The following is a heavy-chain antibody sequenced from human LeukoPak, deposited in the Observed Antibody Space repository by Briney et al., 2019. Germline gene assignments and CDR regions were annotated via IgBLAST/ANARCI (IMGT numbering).Heavy chain of an antibody. V-gene: IGHV3-23*01. CDR1: GFTFSSYA. CDR2: ISGSGGST. D-gene: IGHD6-13*01. CDR3: AKDEVAAAGTPDY. J-gene: IGHJ4*02. Sequence: GGSVRLSCAASGFTFSSYAMSWVRQAPGNGLEWVSAISGSGGSTYYADSVKGRFTIARDNSKNTLYLQMNSLRAEDAAVYYCAKDEVAAAGTPDYWGQGTLVTVSS.